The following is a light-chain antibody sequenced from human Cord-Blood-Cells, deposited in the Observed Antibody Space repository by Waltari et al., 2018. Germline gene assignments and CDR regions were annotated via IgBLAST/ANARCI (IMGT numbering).Light chain of an antibody. V-gene: IGKV1-5*03. CDR3: QQYNSYSYT. J-gene: IGKJ2*01. Sequence: DIQMTQSPSTLSASVGDRVTITCRASQSSSSWLAWYQQKPGKAPKLLIYKASSLESGVPSRCSGSGSGTEFTLTISSLQPDDFATYYCQQYNSYSYTFGQGTKLEIK. CDR2: KAS. CDR1: QSSSSW.